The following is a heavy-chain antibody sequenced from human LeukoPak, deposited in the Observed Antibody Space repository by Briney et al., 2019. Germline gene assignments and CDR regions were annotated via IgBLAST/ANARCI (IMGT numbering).Heavy chain of an antibody. CDR1: GGSISGYY. CDR3: ARAGSSSYYMDV. CDR2: IYYSENT. D-gene: IGHD6-6*01. V-gene: IGHV4-59*01. Sequence: SETLSLTCTVSGGSISGYYWSWIRQPPGKGLEWIGYIYYSENTNYNPSLKSRVTISVDTSKNHFSLKLSSVTAADTAVYYCARAGSSSYYMDVWGKGTTVTVSS. J-gene: IGHJ6*03.